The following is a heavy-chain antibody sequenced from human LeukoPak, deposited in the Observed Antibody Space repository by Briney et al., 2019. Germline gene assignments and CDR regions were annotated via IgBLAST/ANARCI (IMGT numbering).Heavy chain of an antibody. D-gene: IGHD5-24*01. J-gene: IGHJ4*02. CDR1: GYTFTSYD. V-gene: IGHV1-8*01. Sequence: GASVKVSCQASGYTFTSYDLNWVRQASSQGLEWMGWMNPNRGDAGYAQKFQGRVTMTRNTSISTAYMELSSLRSEDTAVYYCAREMATEAYVIDYWGQGTLVTVSS. CDR2: MNPNRGDA. CDR3: AREMATEAYVIDY.